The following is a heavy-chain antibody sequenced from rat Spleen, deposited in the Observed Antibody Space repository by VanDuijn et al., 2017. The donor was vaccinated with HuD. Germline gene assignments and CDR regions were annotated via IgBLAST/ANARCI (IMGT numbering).Heavy chain of an antibody. J-gene: IGHJ3*01. D-gene: IGHD3-1*01. CDR2: LSSDGGRN. V-gene: IGHV5-29*01. Sequence: EVQLVESDGGLVQPGRSLKLSCAASGFTFSDYYMAWVRQAPTKGLEWVATLSSDGGRNFYRDSVKGRFTISRDNAKRSLYLQMDSLRSEDTATYFCARQRGPSWFAYWGQGTLVTVSS. CDR1: GFTFSDYY. CDR3: ARQRGPSWFAY.